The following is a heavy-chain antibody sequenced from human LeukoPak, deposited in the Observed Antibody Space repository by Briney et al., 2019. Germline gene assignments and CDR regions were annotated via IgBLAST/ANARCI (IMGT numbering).Heavy chain of an antibody. CDR1: GGSISRGSYY. D-gene: IGHD5-12*01. CDR3: ARGVAYFDY. CDR2: IYTSGST. V-gene: IGHV4-61*02. J-gene: IGHJ4*02. Sequence: SETLSLTCTVSGGSISRGSYYWSWIRQPAGKGLEWIGRIYTSGSTNYNPSLKSRVTISVDTSKNQFSLKLSSVTAADTAVYYCARGVAYFDYWGQGTLVTVSS.